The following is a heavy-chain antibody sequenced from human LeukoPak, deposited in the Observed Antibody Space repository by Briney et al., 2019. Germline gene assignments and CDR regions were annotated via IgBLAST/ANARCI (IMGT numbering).Heavy chain of an antibody. CDR3: ALRGLYCSASTCGGALHI. Sequence: PSETLSLTCAVYGGSFSGYYWNWIRQPPGKGLEWIGRIYTSGTTNYNPSLKSRVTMSVDTSKGQLSLKLTSVTAADTAVYYCALRGLYCSASTCGGALHIWGQGTMVTVSS. V-gene: IGHV4-59*10. CDR1: GGSFSGYY. CDR2: IYTSGTT. J-gene: IGHJ3*02. D-gene: IGHD2-15*01.